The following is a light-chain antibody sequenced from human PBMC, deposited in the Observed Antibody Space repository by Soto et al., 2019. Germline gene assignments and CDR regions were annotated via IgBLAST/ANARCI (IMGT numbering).Light chain of an antibody. Sequence: ENVLTQSPATLSLSPGGGATLSCRASQSINTYLALYQQKPGQAPRLLIYYASKMATGIPARFSGSGSGTNFTLTISSLEPEDFAVYYCQQRRSWQVTFGQGTRLEIK. V-gene: IGKV3D-11*02. CDR2: YAS. CDR1: QSINTY. CDR3: QQRRSWQVT. J-gene: IGKJ5*01.